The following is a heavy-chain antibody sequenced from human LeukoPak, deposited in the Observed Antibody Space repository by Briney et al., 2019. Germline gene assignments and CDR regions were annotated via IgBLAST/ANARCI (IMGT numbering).Heavy chain of an antibody. Sequence: SETLSLTCAVYGGSFSGYSWTWIRQPPGKGLEWIGEIDRSRSTNYSPSLKSRLTISVDTSKNQFSLKLYSVTAADTAVYYCARGSAAGLAYWGQGTLVTVSS. D-gene: IGHD6-13*01. V-gene: IGHV4-34*01. CDR2: IDRSRST. CDR1: GGSFSGYS. J-gene: IGHJ4*02. CDR3: ARGSAAGLAY.